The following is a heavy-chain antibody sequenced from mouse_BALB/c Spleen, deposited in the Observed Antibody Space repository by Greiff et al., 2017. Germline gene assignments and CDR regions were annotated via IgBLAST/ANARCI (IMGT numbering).Heavy chain of an antibody. J-gene: IGHJ4*01. D-gene: IGHD3-3*01. CDR1: GYSITSDYA. CDR3: AREGLPAMDY. V-gene: IGHV3-2*02. Sequence: DVKLVESGPGLVKPSQSLSLTCTVTGYSITSDYAWNWIRQFPGNKLEWMGYISYSGSTSYNPSLKSRISITRDTSKNQFFLQLNSVTTEDTATYYCAREGLPAMDYWGQGTSVTVSS. CDR2: ISYSGST.